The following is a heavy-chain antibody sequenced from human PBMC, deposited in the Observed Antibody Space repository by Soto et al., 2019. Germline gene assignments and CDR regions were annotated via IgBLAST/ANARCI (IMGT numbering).Heavy chain of an antibody. CDR3: ARDLTAGHCSSTSCYGAFDI. J-gene: IGHJ3*02. Sequence: GGSLRLSCAASGSTFSSYSMNWVRQAPGKGLEWVSYISSSSSTIYYADSVKGRFTISRDNAKNSLYLQMNSLRAEDTAVYYCARDLTAGHCSSTSCYGAFDIWGQGTMVTVSS. V-gene: IGHV3-48*01. CDR2: ISSSSSTI. D-gene: IGHD2-2*01. CDR1: GSTFSSYS.